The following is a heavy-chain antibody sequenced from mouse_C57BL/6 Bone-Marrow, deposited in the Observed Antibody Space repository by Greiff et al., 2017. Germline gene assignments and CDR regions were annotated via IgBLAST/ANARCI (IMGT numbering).Heavy chain of an antibody. Sequence: QVQLKQSGAALVRPGTSVKLSCKASGYTFTSYWMHWVKQRPGQGLEWIGVIDPSDSYTNYNQKFKGKATLTVDTSSSTAYMQLSSLTSEDSAVYYCARPPPTVPSSFDYWGPGATLTAST. CDR1: GYTFTSYW. D-gene: IGHD2-10*01. CDR2: IDPSDSYT. CDR3: ARPPPTVPSSFDY. V-gene: IGHV1-59*01. J-gene: IGHJ2*01.